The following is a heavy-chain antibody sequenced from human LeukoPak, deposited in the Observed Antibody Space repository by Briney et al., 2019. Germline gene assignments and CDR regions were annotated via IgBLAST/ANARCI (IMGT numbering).Heavy chain of an antibody. CDR3: AGAACSGWKGYFGYFDL. D-gene: IGHD2-15*01. CDR2: IYHSGST. CDR1: GGSISGYY. Sequence: PSETLSLTCSVSGGSISGYYWTWVRQPPGKGLEWIGNIYHSGSTNYNPSLKSRVTISVDTSKKEFSLKLSAVTAAGPAVYLCAGAACSGWKGYFGYFDLWGRGTLVTVSA. V-gene: IGHV4-59*12. J-gene: IGHJ2*01.